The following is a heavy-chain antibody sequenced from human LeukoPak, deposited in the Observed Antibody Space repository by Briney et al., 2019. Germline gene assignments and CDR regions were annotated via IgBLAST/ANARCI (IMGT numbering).Heavy chain of an antibody. Sequence: GGSLRLSCAASGFTFSSYSMNWVRQAPGKGLEWVSYISSRSTIYYADSVKGRFTISRDNAKNSLYLQMNSLRDEDTAVYYCARGRYYGDNHDYWGQGTLVTVSS. CDR3: ARGRYYGDNHDY. CDR2: ISSRSTI. V-gene: IGHV3-48*02. D-gene: IGHD4-23*01. J-gene: IGHJ4*02. CDR1: GFTFSSYS.